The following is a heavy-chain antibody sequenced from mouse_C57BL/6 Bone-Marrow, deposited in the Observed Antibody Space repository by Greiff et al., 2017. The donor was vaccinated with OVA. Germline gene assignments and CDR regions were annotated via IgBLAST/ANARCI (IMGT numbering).Heavy chain of an antibody. CDR2: INPNNGGT. CDR3: ACGYGGYPHAMDY. V-gene: IGHV1-26*01. D-gene: IGHD2-3*01. J-gene: IGHJ4*01. Sequence: VQLQQSGPELVKPGASVKLSCKASGYTFTDYYMNWVKQSHGKSLEWIGDINPNNGGTSYNQKVKGQATLTVDKSSSTAYMELRSLTSADSEAYYYACGYGGYPHAMDYWGQGTSVTVSS. CDR1: GYTFTDYY.